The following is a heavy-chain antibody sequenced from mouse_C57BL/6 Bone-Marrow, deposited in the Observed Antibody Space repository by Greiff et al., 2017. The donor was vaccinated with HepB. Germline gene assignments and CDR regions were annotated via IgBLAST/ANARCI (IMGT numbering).Heavy chain of an antibody. Sequence: EVQLQQSGPGMVKPSQSPSLTCTVTGYSITSGYDWHWIRHFPGNKLEWMGYISYSGSTNYNPSLKSRISITHDTFKNHFFLKLNSLTTEDTATYYCARDRYGNFDYWGQGTTLTVSS. CDR1: GYSITSGYD. V-gene: IGHV3-1*01. CDR2: ISYSGST. J-gene: IGHJ2*01. D-gene: IGHD2-10*02. CDR3: ARDRYGNFDY.